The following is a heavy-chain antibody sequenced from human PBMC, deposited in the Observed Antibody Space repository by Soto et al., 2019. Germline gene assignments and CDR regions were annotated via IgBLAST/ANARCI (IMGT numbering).Heavy chain of an antibody. CDR3: ARCLVEGISWPHSGYYYYGMDV. D-gene: IGHD3-16*01. J-gene: IGHJ6*02. CDR2: IYYSGST. V-gene: IGHV4-30-4*01. Sequence: SETLSLTCTVSGGSISSGDYYWSWIRQPPGKGLEWIGYIYYSGSTYYNPSLKSRVTISVDTSKNQFSLKLSSVTAADTAVYYCARCLVEGISWPHSGYYYYGMDVWGQGTTVTVSS. CDR1: GGSISSGDYY.